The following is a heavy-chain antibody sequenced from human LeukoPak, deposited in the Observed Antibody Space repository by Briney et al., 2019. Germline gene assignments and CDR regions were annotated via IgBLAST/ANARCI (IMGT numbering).Heavy chain of an antibody. V-gene: IGHV4-34*01. CDR3: ARGGGYYYYMDV. CDR2: INHSGST. CDR1: GGSFSGYY. J-gene: IGHJ6*03. Sequence: PSETLSLTCAVYGGSFSGYYWSWIRQPPGKGLERIGEINHSGSTNYNPSLKSRLTISVDTSKNQFSLKLSSVTAADTAVYYCARGGGYYYYMDVWGKGTTVTVSS.